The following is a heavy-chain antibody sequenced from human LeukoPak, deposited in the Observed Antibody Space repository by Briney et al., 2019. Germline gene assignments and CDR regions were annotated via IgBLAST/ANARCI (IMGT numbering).Heavy chain of an antibody. CDR3: ARDHPLDGYSSSWNWFDP. CDR2: IYYSGST. Sequence: SETLSLTCTVSGGSISSSSYYWGWIRQPPGKGLEWIGSIYYSGSTYYNPSLKSRVTISVDTSKNQFSLKLSSVTAADTAVYYCARDHPLDGYSSSWNWFDPWGQGTLVTVSS. CDR1: GGSISSSSYY. D-gene: IGHD6-13*01. V-gene: IGHV4-39*07. J-gene: IGHJ5*02.